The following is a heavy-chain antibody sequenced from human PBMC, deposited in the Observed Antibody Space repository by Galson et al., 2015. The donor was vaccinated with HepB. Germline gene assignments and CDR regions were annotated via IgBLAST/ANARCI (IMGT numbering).Heavy chain of an antibody. CDR1: GDSVSSNSAA. Sequence: CAISGDSVSSNSAAWNWIRQSPSRGLEWLGRTYYRSKWYNDYAVSVKSRITINPDTSKNQFSLQLNSVTPEDTAVYYCAREGGTVVGQPEGYYYYMDVWGKGTTVTVSS. V-gene: IGHV6-1*01. J-gene: IGHJ6*03. CDR2: TYYRSKWYN. CDR3: AREGGTVVGQPEGYYYYMDV. D-gene: IGHD4-23*01.